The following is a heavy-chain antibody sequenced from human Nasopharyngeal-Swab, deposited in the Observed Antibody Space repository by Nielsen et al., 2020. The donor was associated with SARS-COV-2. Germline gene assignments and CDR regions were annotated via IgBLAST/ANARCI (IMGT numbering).Heavy chain of an antibody. CDR3: ARYYYYMDV. CDR1: GYTFTSYA. J-gene: IGHJ6*03. V-gene: IGHV1-3*01. CDR2: INAGNGST. Sequence: ASVKASCKASGYTFTSYAMHWVRQAPGQRLEWMGWINAGNGSTKYSQKFQGRVTITRDTSASTAYMELSSLRSEDTAAYYCARYYYYMDVWGKGTTVTVSS.